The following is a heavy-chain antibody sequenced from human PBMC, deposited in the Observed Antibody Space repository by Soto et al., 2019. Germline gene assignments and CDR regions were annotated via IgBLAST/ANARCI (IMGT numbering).Heavy chain of an antibody. J-gene: IGHJ4*02. D-gene: IGHD6-6*01. CDR1: GGSISSYY. Sequence: QVQLQESGPGLVKPSETLSLTCTVSGGSISSYYWSWIRQPPGKGLEWIGYIYYSGSTNYNPSLKSRVTISVDTSKNQFSLKLSSVTAADTAVYYCARGNDSPEPYSSSPGYGEEGYYFDYWGQGTLVTVSS. CDR3: ARGNDSPEPYSSSPGYGEEGYYFDY. V-gene: IGHV4-59*01. CDR2: IYYSGST.